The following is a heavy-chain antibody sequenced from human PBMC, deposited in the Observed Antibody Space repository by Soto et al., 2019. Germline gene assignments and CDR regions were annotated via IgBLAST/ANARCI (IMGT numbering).Heavy chain of an antibody. J-gene: IGHJ2*01. Sequence: EMQLLESGGGLVQPGGSLRLSCAASGFTFTSYAMNWVRQGPGKGLEWVSGISANGGATYYADSVKGRFNISRDNSKDTLFLEMNRLRAEDTAVYFCVKDYRSYSGSYGGRYFELWGRGTLVTVSA. CDR3: VKDYRSYSGSYGGRYFEL. CDR2: ISANGGAT. CDR1: GFTFTSYA. D-gene: IGHD1-26*01. V-gene: IGHV3-23*01.